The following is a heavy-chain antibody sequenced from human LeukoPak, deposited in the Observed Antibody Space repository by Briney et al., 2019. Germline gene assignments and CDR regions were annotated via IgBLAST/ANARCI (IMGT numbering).Heavy chain of an antibody. D-gene: IGHD1-26*01. Sequence: GGSLTLSCAASGFNFDDYGMTWVRQAPGEGLEWVSGISWNGGSTAYVDSVKGRFTISRDNAKNSLYLQMNSLRGEDTALYYCARGSGSYSAYFDFWGQGTLVTVSS. CDR2: ISWNGGST. CDR1: GFNFDDYG. J-gene: IGHJ4*02. CDR3: ARGSGSYSAYFDF. V-gene: IGHV3-20*04.